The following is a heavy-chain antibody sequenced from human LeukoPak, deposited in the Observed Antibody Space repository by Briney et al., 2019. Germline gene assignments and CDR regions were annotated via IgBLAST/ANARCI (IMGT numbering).Heavy chain of an antibody. CDR3: AKDGQRGYSGYDQYYFDY. D-gene: IGHD5-12*01. Sequence: ASVKVSCKASGYTFTSYYMHWVRQAPGEGLEWMGIINPSGGSTSYAQKFQGRVTMTRDMSTSTVYMELSSLRSEDTAVYYCAKDGQRGYSGYDQYYFDYWGQGTLVTVSS. CDR1: GYTFTSYY. J-gene: IGHJ4*02. CDR2: INPSGGST. V-gene: IGHV1-46*01.